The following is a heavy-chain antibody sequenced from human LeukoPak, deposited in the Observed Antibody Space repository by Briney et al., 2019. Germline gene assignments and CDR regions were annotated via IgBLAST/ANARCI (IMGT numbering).Heavy chain of an antibody. CDR3: AREPYYYDSSGPPYYFDY. CDR2: ISGSGGST. D-gene: IGHD3-22*01. J-gene: IGHJ4*02. Sequence: GGSLRLSCAASGFTFSSYAMSWVRQAPGKGLEWVSAISGSGGSTYYADSVKGRFTISRDNSKNTLYLQMNSLRAEDTAVYYCAREPYYYDSSGPPYYFDYWGQGTLVTVSS. CDR1: GFTFSSYA. V-gene: IGHV3-23*01.